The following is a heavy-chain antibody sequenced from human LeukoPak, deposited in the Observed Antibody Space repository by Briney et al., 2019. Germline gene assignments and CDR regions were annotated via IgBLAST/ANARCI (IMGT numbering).Heavy chain of an antibody. CDR2: IIPIFGTA. CDR1: GGTFSSYA. Sequence: SVKVSCKASGGTFSSYAISWVRQAPGQGLEWMGGIIPIFGTANYAQKFQGRVTITADESTSTAYMELSSLRSEDTAVYYCARGSDYYGSRDPYYMDVWGKGTTVTVSS. J-gene: IGHJ6*03. D-gene: IGHD3-10*01. CDR3: ARGSDYYGSRDPYYMDV. V-gene: IGHV1-69*01.